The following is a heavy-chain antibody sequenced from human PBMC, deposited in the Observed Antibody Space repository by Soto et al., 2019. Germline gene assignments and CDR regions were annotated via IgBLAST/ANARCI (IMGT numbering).Heavy chain of an antibody. Sequence: GAAVKVSCQASGGTCSSYAISWVRQAPGQGREWMGGIIPIFGTANYAQKLQGRVTITADESKRTAYMELSSLRSEDTAVYYCARRMGGRYYYGMDVWGQGTTVTVSS. CDR2: IIPIFGTA. CDR3: ARRMGGRYYYGMDV. V-gene: IGHV1-69*13. J-gene: IGHJ6*02. CDR1: GGTCSSYA. D-gene: IGHD3-16*01.